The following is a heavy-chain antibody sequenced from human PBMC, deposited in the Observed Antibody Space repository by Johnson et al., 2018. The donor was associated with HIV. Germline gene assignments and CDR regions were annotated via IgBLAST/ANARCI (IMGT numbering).Heavy chain of an antibody. V-gene: IGHV3-30*14. D-gene: IGHD5-24*01. Sequence: QVQLVESGGGLVQPGGSLRLSCAASGFTVSSNYMSWVRQAPGKGLEWVAVISYDGSNKYYADSVKGRFTISRDNSKNTLYLQMNSLRADDTAVYYCAREEMWGAHAFDIWGQGTMVIVSS. J-gene: IGHJ3*02. CDR3: AREEMWGAHAFDI. CDR1: GFTVSSNY. CDR2: ISYDGSNK.